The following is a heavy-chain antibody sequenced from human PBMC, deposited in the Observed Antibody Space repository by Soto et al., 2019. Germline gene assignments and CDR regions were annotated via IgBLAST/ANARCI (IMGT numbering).Heavy chain of an antibody. Sequence: GESLKISCKGSGYSFTSYWIGWVRQMPGKGLEWMGIIYPGDSDTRYSPSFQGQVTISADKSISTAYLQWSSLKASDTAMYYCARHGTRIAVAGTRDYWGQGTLVTVSS. D-gene: IGHD6-19*01. CDR1: GYSFTSYW. CDR2: IYPGDSDT. J-gene: IGHJ4*02. V-gene: IGHV5-51*01. CDR3: ARHGTRIAVAGTRDY.